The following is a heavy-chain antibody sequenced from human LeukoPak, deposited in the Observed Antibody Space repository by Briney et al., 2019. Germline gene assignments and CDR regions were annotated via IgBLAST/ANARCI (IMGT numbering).Heavy chain of an antibody. J-gene: IGHJ4*02. Sequence: PGRSLRLSCAASGFTFDDYAMHWVRQAPGKGLEWVSGISWNSGSIGYADSVKGRFTISGDNAKNSLYLQMNSLRAEDMALYYCAAGKWELPVDYWGQGTLVTVSS. CDR2: ISWNSGSI. V-gene: IGHV3-9*03. CDR1: GFTFDDYA. D-gene: IGHD1-26*01. CDR3: AAGKWELPVDY.